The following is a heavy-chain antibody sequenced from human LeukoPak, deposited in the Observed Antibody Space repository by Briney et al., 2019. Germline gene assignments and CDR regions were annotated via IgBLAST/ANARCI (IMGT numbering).Heavy chain of an antibody. V-gene: IGHV3-30*02. CDR2: IRSDGSNK. D-gene: IGHD6-6*01. Sequence: PGGSLRLSCAVSGFTFSSYGMHWVRQAPGKGLEWVAFIRSDGSNKYYADSVKGRFTISRDTSKNTLYLQMNSLRAADTAVYYCARDKQLVQGGGVYWGQGTLVTVSS. CDR3: ARDKQLVQGGGVY. CDR1: GFTFSSYG. J-gene: IGHJ4*02.